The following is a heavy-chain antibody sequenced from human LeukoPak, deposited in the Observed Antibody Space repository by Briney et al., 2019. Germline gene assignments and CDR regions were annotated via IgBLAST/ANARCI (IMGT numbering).Heavy chain of an antibody. Sequence: SETLSLTCAVYGGSFSGYYWSWIRQPPGKGLEWIGSIYYSGSTYYNPSLKSRVTISVDTSKNQFSLKLSSVTAADTAVYYCARHVLYYYDSSGYYRSETFDYWGQGTLVTVSS. J-gene: IGHJ4*02. CDR3: ARHVLYYYDSSGYYRSETFDY. CDR2: IYYSGST. D-gene: IGHD3-22*01. CDR1: GGSFSGYY. V-gene: IGHV4-34*01.